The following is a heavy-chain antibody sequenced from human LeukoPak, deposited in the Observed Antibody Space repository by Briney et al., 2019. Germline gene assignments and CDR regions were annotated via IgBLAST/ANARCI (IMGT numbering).Heavy chain of an antibody. D-gene: IGHD6-13*01. CDR3: AKAPHSSSRYFDL. CDR1: GFTFDDYA. CDR2: ISWNSGSI. Sequence: PGGSLRLSCAASGFTFDDYAMHWVRQAPGKGLEWVSGISWNSGSIGYADSVKGRFTISRDNAKNSLYLQMNSLRAEDTALYYCAKAPHSSSRYFDLWGRGTLVTVSS. J-gene: IGHJ2*01. V-gene: IGHV3-9*01.